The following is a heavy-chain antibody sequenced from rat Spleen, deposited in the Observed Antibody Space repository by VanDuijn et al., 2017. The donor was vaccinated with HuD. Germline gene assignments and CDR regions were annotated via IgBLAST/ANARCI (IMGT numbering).Heavy chain of an antibody. CDR3: ARHTLTGDSDY. J-gene: IGHJ2*01. CDR2: ITHIGATS. V-gene: IGHV5-31*01. D-gene: IGHD5-1*01. CDR1: GFTFNNYW. Sequence: EVHLVESGGGLVQPGGSLKLSCVASGFTFNNYWMTWIRQAPGKGLEWVATITHIGATSYYPDSVKGRFTISREDGRSTLYLQMDSLRSEDTATYYCARHTLTGDSDYWGQGVQVTVSS.